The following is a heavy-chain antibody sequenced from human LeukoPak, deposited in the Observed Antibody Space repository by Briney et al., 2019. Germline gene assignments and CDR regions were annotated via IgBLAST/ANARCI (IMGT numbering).Heavy chain of an antibody. J-gene: IGHJ4*02. D-gene: IGHD6-19*01. V-gene: IGHV3-43*02. Sequence: GGSLRLSCAASGFTFDDYAMHWVRQAPGKGLEWVSLIGGDGGSTYYADSVKGRFTISRDNSKSSLSLQMNSLRTEDTALYYCAKDIYSSGWYDFDYWGQGTLVTVSS. CDR2: IGGDGGST. CDR3: AKDIYSSGWYDFDY. CDR1: GFTFDDYA.